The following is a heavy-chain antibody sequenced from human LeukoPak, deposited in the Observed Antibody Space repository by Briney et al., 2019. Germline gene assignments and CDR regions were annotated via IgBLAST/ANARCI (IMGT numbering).Heavy chain of an antibody. Sequence: GGSLRLSCAASGFTFSSYGMHWVRQAPGKGLEWVAVISYDGSNKYYADSVKGRFTISRNNSKNTLYLQMNSLRAEDTAVYYCAKAGQYHQQAYYYYYYYMDVWGKGTTVTISS. V-gene: IGHV3-30*18. CDR3: AKAGQYHQQAYYYYYYYMDV. J-gene: IGHJ6*03. CDR1: GFTFSSYG. CDR2: ISYDGSNK. D-gene: IGHD2-2*01.